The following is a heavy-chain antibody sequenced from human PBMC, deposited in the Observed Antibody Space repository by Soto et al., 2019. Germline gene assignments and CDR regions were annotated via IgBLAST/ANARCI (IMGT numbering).Heavy chain of an antibody. D-gene: IGHD1-26*01. CDR3: ARIKWGLDYYSGMDV. Sequence: QVQLVQSGAEVKKSGASVKVSCKASGYTFSDYFIQWLRQAPGQGLEWVAWINPKTAATNYAKKFRDRVTLTSDTSFSTAYLELTRLRPDDTAFYYCARIKWGLDYYSGMDVWGQGTAVTVSS. CDR1: GYTFSDYF. CDR2: INPKTAAT. J-gene: IGHJ6*02. V-gene: IGHV1-2*02.